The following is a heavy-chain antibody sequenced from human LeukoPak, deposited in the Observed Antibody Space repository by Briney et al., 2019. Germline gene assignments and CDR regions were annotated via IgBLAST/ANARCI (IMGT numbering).Heavy chain of an antibody. CDR1: GGSFSGYY. J-gene: IGHJ5*02. CDR2: INHSGST. V-gene: IGHV4-34*01. Sequence: SETLSLTCAVYGGSFSGYYWSWIRQPPGKGLEWIGEINHSGSTNYNPSLKSRVTISVDTSKNQFSLKLSSVTAADTAVYYCARGSYCSSTSCRTGGWFDPWGQGTLVTVSS. D-gene: IGHD2-2*01. CDR3: ARGSYCSSTSCRTGGWFDP.